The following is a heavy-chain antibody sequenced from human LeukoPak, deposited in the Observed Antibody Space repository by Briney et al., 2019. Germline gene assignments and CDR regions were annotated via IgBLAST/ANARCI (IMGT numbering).Heavy chain of an antibody. Sequence: GGSLRLSCAASGFTFSSYAMTWVRQAPGKGLEWVSDISGPGDSTYYADSVKGRFTISRDNSKNTLYLQMNSLRAEDTAVYYCAKAGARYGSGSPIDYWGQGTLDTVSS. D-gene: IGHD3-10*01. V-gene: IGHV3-23*01. CDR2: ISGPGDST. J-gene: IGHJ4*02. CDR1: GFTFSSYA. CDR3: AKAGARYGSGSPIDY.